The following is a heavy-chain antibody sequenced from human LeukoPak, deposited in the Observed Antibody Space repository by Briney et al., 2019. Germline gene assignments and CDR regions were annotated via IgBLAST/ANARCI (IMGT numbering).Heavy chain of an antibody. Sequence: GGSLRLSCAASGFTFSSYGMHWVRQAPGKGLEWVAFIRYDGSNKYYADSVKGRFTNSRDNSKNTLYLQMNSLRAEDTAVHYCAKAGSSSWDAFDYWGQGTLVTVSS. CDR3: AKAGSSSWDAFDY. CDR1: GFTFSSYG. CDR2: IRYDGSNK. J-gene: IGHJ4*02. D-gene: IGHD6-13*01. V-gene: IGHV3-30*02.